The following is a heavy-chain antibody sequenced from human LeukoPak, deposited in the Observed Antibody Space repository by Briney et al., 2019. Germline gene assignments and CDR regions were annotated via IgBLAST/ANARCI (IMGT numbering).Heavy chain of an antibody. D-gene: IGHD1-26*01. CDR2: MYYDGSS. CDR3: ARRSDSGSDDGEDYFDY. Sequence: PSETLSLTCTVSGGSINSGTFYWGWIRQPPGKGLEWIGSMYYDGSSYYNPSLKSRVTTSVDTSKNQFSLKLTSVTAADTAVYFCARRSDSGSDDGEDYFDYWGQGTLVTVSS. V-gene: IGHV4-39*01. J-gene: IGHJ4*02. CDR1: GGSINSGTFY.